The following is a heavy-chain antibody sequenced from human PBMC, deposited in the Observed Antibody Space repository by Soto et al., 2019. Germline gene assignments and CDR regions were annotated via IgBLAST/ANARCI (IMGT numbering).Heavy chain of an antibody. CDR3: ASFPLDPYYMDV. CDR2: IYYSGST. CDR1: GGSISSYY. Sequence: SETLSLTCTVSGGSISSYYWSWIRQPPGKGLEWIGYIYYSGSTNYNPSLKSRVTISVDTSKNQFSLKLSSVTAADTAVYYCASFPLDPYYMDVWGKGTTVTVS. J-gene: IGHJ6*03. V-gene: IGHV4-59*01.